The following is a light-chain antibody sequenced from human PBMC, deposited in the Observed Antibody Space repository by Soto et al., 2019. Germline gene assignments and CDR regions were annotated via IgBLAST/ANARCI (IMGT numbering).Light chain of an antibody. CDR3: QQYGNSPPT. J-gene: IGKJ4*01. CDR2: GAS. Sequence: EIVLTQSPGTLSLSPGERVTLSCRASQSLSSTYLAWYQQKPGQAPRLLIYGASSRATGIPDRFIGSGSATDFTLTISRLEPEDFAVYHCQQYGNSPPTFGGGTKVEI. CDR1: QSLSSTY. V-gene: IGKV3-20*01.